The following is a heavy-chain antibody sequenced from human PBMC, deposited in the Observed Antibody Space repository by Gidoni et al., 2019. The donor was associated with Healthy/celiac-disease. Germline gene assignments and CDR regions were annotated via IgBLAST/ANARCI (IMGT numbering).Heavy chain of an antibody. CDR2: ISWDGSST. CDR1: GFTFDVYA. J-gene: IGHJ4*02. V-gene: IGHV3-43D*03. D-gene: IGHD4-17*01. Sequence: EVQLVESGGVVVQPGGSLRLSCAAPGFTFDVYAMHWVRQAPGKGWEWVSLISWDGSSTSYADSMKGRFTISRDNRKNSLYLQMNSLRAEDTALYYCAKDHTVTTWDHYFDSWGQGTLVTVSS. CDR3: AKDHTVTTWDHYFDS.